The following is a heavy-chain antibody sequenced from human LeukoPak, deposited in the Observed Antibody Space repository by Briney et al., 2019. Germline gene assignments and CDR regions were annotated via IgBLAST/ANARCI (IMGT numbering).Heavy chain of an antibody. V-gene: IGHV5-51*01. Sequence: GESLKISCKASGYTFTHQWIGWVRQKSGTGLEWMGIIYPRDSDTRYSPSFQGHVTISADTSINTAYLEWSRLVASDTGIYYCARHSDVIGAIWGQGTLVTVSS. CDR2: IYPRDSDT. D-gene: IGHD3-10*01. CDR1: GYTFTHQW. J-gene: IGHJ4*02. CDR3: ARHSDVIGAI.